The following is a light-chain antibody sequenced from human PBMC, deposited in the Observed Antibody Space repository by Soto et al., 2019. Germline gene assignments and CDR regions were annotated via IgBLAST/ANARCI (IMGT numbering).Light chain of an antibody. V-gene: IGKV3-20*01. J-gene: IGKJ1*01. CDR3: QQYRT. Sequence: IVLTQSAGTLSLSPGETATLSCRASQSFSSSNLAWYQQRPGQAPRLLIYRASNRATGIPDRFSGSGSGTDFTLTISSLEPEDFAVYYCQQYRTFGQGTKVDIK. CDR1: QSFSSSN. CDR2: RAS.